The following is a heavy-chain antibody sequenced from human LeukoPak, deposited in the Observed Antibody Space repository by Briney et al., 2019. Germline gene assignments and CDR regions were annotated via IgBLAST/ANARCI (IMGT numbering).Heavy chain of an antibody. Sequence: ASVTVSCKASGYTFTCYGISWVRQAPGQGLEWMGWISAYNGNTNYAQTLQGRVTMTTDTSTSTAYMELRSLRSDDTAVYYCARRRPGYSTPPDYWGQGTLVTVSS. D-gene: IGHD6-13*01. CDR3: ARRRPGYSTPPDY. CDR2: ISAYNGNT. J-gene: IGHJ4*02. V-gene: IGHV1-18*01. CDR1: GYTFTCYG.